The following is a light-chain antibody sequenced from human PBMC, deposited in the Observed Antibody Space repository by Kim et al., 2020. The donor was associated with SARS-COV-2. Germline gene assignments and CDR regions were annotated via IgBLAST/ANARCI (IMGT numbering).Light chain of an antibody. J-gene: IGLJ1*01. V-gene: IGLV2-11*03. CDR2: DVT. CDR1: SSDVGGYDF. Sequence: QYVTMSCTGTSSDVGGYDFVSWYQQQPGKAPKLMINDVTKRPSGVPDRFSASKSGNTASLTISGLQAEDEADYYCCSYAGSYTYVFGTGTKVTVL. CDR3: CSYAGSYTYV.